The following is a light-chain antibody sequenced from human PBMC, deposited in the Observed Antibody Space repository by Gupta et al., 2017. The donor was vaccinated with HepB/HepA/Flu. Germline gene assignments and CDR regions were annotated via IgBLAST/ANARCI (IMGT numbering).Light chain of an antibody. V-gene: IGKV1-39*01. J-gene: IGKJ5*01. CDR1: QSITTF. CDR2: DAS. CDR3: QQTYNTPIT. Sequence: GDRVTITCQASQSITTFLVWYQHKPGKAPKLLIYDASSLQSGVSSRFSGSGSGTDFILTISSLQPEDFATYYCQQTYNTPITFGQGTPMESK.